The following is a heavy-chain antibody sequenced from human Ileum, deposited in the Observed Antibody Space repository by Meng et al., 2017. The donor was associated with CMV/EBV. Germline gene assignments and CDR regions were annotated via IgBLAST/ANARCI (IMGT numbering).Heavy chain of an antibody. D-gene: IGHD3-16*02. CDR1: GFTFSDYY. Sequence: SCAASGFTFSDYYMSWIRQAPGKGLEWVSYITSSGNTIYYADSVKGRFTISRDNAKNSLYLQMNSLRAEDTAVYYCARDYRYINTFDYWGQGTLVTVSS. CDR2: ITSSGNTI. CDR3: ARDYRYINTFDY. V-gene: IGHV3-11*01. J-gene: IGHJ4*02.